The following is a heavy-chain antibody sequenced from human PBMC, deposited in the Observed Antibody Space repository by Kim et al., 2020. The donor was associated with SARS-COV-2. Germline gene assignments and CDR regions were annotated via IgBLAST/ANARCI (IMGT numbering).Heavy chain of an antibody. V-gene: IGHV1-18*01. Sequence: ASVKVSCKASGYTFTSYGISWVRQAPGQGLEWMGWISAYNGNTNYAQKLQGRVTMTTDTSTSTAYMELRSLRSDDTAVYYCARDVGLELEAYYYYYGMDVWGQGTTVTVSS. CDR3: ARDVGLELEAYYYYYGMDV. J-gene: IGHJ6*02. CDR1: GYTFTSYG. D-gene: IGHD1-7*01. CDR2: ISAYNGNT.